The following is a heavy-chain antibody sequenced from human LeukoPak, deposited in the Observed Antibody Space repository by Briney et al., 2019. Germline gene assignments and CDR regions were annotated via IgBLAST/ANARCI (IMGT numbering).Heavy chain of an antibody. CDR3: AKAATRAAAGDNWFDP. V-gene: IGHV1-8*01. Sequence: ASVKVSCKASGYTFSNYDINWVRQATGQGLEWMGRMNPKSGNTGYAQKIQGRVTMTRNTSTSTAYMDLSSLRSEDTAVYYCAKAATRAAAGDNWFDPWGQGTLVTVSS. J-gene: IGHJ5*02. CDR2: MNPKSGNT. CDR1: GYTFSNYD. D-gene: IGHD6-13*01.